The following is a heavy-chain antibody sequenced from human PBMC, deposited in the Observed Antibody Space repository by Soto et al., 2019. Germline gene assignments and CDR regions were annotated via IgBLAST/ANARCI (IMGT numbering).Heavy chain of an antibody. J-gene: IGHJ4*02. D-gene: IGHD5-12*01. CDR2: IWFDGSNT. CDR3: ARDFSMVIVAPGD. V-gene: IGHV3-33*01. CDR1: GFTFSSYA. Sequence: GGSLRLSCAASGFTFSSYAMHWVRQAPGKGLEWVGFIWFDGSNTFYAESVKGRFTISRDNSKNTVYLQISALRAEDTAVYYWARDFSMVIVAPGDWGQGTLVTVSS.